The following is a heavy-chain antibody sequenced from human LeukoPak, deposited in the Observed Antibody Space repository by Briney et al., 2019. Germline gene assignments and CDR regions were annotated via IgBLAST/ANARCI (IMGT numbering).Heavy chain of an antibody. D-gene: IGHD6-13*01. CDR2: ISGDGGST. V-gene: IGHV3-43*02. CDR1: GFTFDDYA. J-gene: IGHJ5*02. Sequence: GGSLRLSCAASGFTFDDYAMHWVRQAPGKGLEWVSLISGDGGSTYYADSVKGRFTISRDNSKNSLHLQMNSLRTEDTALYYCAKEHSSSWYRDWFDPWGQGTLVTVSS. CDR3: AKEHSSSWYRDWFDP.